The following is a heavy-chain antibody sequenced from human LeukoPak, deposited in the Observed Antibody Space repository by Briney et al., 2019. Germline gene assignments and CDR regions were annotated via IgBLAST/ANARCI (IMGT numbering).Heavy chain of an antibody. CDR2: ISSSGSTI. Sequence: GGSLRLSCAASGFTFSDYYMSWIRRAPGKGLEWVSYISSSGSTIYYADSVKGRFTISRDNAKNSLYLQMNSLRAEDTAVYYCARDRRAITMVRGVTQDFDYWGQGTLVTVSS. CDR1: GFTFSDYY. CDR3: ARDRRAITMVRGVTQDFDY. J-gene: IGHJ4*02. V-gene: IGHV3-11*01. D-gene: IGHD3-10*01.